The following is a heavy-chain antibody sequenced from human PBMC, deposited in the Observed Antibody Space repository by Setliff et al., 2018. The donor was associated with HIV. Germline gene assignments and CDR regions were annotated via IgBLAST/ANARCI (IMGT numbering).Heavy chain of an antibody. V-gene: IGHV4-61*09. CDR2: IYTSGST. CDR3: ARDRRYSPHYFDY. CDR1: GSSISSGSYY. D-gene: IGHD1-26*01. J-gene: IGHJ4*02. Sequence: SETLSLTCTVSGSSISSGSYYWSWIRQPAGKGLEWIGHIYTSGSTNYSPSLKSRVTISVDTSKKQFSLKLSSVTAADTAVYYCARDRRYSPHYFDYWGQGTLVTVSS.